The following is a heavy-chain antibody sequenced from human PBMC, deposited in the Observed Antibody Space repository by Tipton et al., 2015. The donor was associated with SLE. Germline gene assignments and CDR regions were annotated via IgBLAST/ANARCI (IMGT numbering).Heavy chain of an antibody. CDR1: GGSFSGYY. V-gene: IGHV4-4*08. CDR3: ARGGGIAAAGPVSWFDP. CDR2: IYTSGST. D-gene: IGHD6-13*01. J-gene: IGHJ5*02. Sequence: TLSLTCAVYGGSFSGYYWSWIRQPPGKGLEWIGYIYTSGSTNYNPSLKSRVTISVDTSKNQFSLKLSSVTAADTAVYYCARGGGIAAAGPVSWFDPWGQGTLVTVSS.